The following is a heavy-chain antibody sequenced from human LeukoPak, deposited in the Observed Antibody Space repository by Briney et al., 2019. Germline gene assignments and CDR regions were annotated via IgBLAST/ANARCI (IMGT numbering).Heavy chain of an antibody. CDR1: GGSISSGSFY. CDR2: IYTSGST. D-gene: IGHD4-17*01. Sequence: SETLSLTCTVSGGSISSGSFYWSWIRRPAGKGLEWIGRIYTSGSTNYNPSLKSRVTISVDTSKNQFSLKLSSVTAADTAVYYCAGLTTVTQGDYHYYMDVWGKGTTVTISS. V-gene: IGHV4-61*02. J-gene: IGHJ6*03. CDR3: AGLTTVTQGDYHYYMDV.